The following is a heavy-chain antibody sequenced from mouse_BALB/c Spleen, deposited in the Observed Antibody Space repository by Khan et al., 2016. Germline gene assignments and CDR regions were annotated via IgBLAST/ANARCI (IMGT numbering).Heavy chain of an antibody. CDR2: RSYSGST. Sequence: EVQLQESGPGLVKPSQSLSLTCTVTGYSITSDYAWNWIRQLPGNKLERMGYRSYSGSTSYNPSLKSRISITRDTYKNQFFLQFNFVTSEDPATNDWSGLYDRGPLYYFDYWGQGTTLTVSS. CDR3: SGLYDRGPLYYFDY. CDR1: GYSITSDYA. V-gene: IGHV3-2*02. J-gene: IGHJ2*01. D-gene: IGHD2-14*01.